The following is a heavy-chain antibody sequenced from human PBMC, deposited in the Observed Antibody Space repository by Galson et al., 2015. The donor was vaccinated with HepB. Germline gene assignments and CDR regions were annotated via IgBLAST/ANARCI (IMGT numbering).Heavy chain of an antibody. D-gene: IGHD5-18*01. J-gene: IGHJ4*02. V-gene: IGHV3-33*08. CDR1: GFIFSSYG. CDR2: IWYDGTKK. Sequence: SLRLSCAVSGFIFSSYGMHWVRQAPGKGLEWVAVIWYDGTKKDYADSVKGRFTISRDNSKNTLYLQMNSLRAEDTAVYYCAREARGFSYDLRTPYDYWGQGNLVTVSS. CDR3: AREARGFSYDLRTPYDY.